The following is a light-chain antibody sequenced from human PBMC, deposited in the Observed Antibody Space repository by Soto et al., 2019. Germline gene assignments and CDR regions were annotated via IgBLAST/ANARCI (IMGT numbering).Light chain of an antibody. J-gene: IGKJ1*01. CDR2: GAS. CDR1: QPISTY. V-gene: IGKV1-27*01. Sequence: DIQMTQSPSSLSPSVGDRVTITCRASQPISTYLAWYQQKPGQVPKLLIYGASILQSGVPSRFSGSGSGTDFTLTIRSLKPEDVATDYCQKYNNAWTFGQGTKVDIK. CDR3: QKYNNAWT.